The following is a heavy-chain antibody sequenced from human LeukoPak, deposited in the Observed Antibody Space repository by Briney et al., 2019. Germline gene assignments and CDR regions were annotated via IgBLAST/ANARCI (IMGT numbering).Heavy chain of an antibody. J-gene: IGHJ4*02. D-gene: IGHD5-24*01. CDR3: ARGDVGGRWLQLPFDY. V-gene: IGHV1-2*04. CDR1: GYTFTGYY. CDR2: INPNSGGT. Sequence: ASVKVSCKASGYTFTGYYMRWVRQAPGQGLEWMGWINPNSGGTNYAQKFQGWVTMTRDTSISTAYMELSRLRSEDTAVYYCARGDVGGRWLQLPFDYWGQGTLVTVSS.